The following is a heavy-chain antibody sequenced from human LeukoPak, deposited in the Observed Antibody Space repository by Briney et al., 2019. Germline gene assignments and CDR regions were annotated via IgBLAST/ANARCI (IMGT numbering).Heavy chain of an antibody. V-gene: IGHV1-2*02. CDR2: IYPNSGGT. CDR1: GYTFTGCY. CDR3: AREHMTRVTLDY. D-gene: IGHD4-17*01. Sequence: GASVKVSCKASGYTFTGCYMHWVRQAPGQGLGWMGWIYPNSGGTKYAQKFQGRVTMTRDTSISTAYLELSRLRSDDTAVYYCAREHMTRVTLDYWGQGTLVTVSS. J-gene: IGHJ4*02.